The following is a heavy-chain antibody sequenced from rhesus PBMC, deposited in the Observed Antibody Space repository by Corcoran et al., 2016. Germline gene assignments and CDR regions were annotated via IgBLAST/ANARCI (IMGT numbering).Heavy chain of an antibody. J-gene: IGHJ3*01. Sequence: QLQLQESGPGLVKPSETLSVTCAVSGGSISSSYWSWIRQAPGKGLEWIGYIYGSGSSTHYNPSLKSRVTISRDTSKNQFSLKRSSVTAADTAVYYCARGGRRYCTGSGCYARDAFDFWGQGLRVTVSS. V-gene: IGHV4-169*01. CDR2: IYGSGSST. CDR1: GGSISSSY. CDR3: ARGGRRYCTGSGCYARDAFDF. D-gene: IGHD2-21*01.